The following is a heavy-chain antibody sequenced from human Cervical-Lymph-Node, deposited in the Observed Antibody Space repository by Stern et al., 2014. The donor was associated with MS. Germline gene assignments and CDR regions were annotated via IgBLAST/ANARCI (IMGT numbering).Heavy chain of an antibody. Sequence: QVQLQESGPGLVKPSQTLSLTCTVSGDSISITGYYWTWIRQHPGQGLEWIGYIHYSGSTYYNPSLKSRGTISVDTSKNQFSLKLSSVTAADTALYYCARSDRLWGSFDYWGQGTLVTVSS. J-gene: IGHJ4*02. CDR3: ARSDRLWGSFDY. D-gene: IGHD3-16*01. CDR1: GDSISITGYY. V-gene: IGHV4-31*03. CDR2: IHYSGST.